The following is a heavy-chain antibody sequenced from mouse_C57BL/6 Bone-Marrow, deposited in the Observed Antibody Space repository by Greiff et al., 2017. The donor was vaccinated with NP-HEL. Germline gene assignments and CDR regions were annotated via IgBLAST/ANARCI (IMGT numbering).Heavy chain of an antibody. CDR2: SRNKANDYTT. D-gene: IGHD2-4*01. J-gene: IGHJ1*03. CDR1: GFTFSDFY. CDR3: ARDAWDYGGDWYFDV. V-gene: IGHV7-1*01. Sequence: EVKLMESGGGLVQSGRSLRLSCATSGFTFSDFYMEWVRQAPGKGLEWIAASRNKANDYTTEYSASVKGRFIVSRDTSQSILYLQMNALRAEDTAIYYCARDAWDYGGDWYFDVWGTGTTVTVSS.